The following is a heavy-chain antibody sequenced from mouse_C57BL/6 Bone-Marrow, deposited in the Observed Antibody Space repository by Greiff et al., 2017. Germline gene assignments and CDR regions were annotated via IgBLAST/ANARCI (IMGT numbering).Heavy chain of an antibody. CDR1: GFTFSDYY. CDR2: INYDGSST. CDR3: ARAYYGSRIGYYFDD. J-gene: IGHJ2*01. Sequence: EVKLVESEGGLVQPGSSMKLSCTASGFTFSDYYMAWVRQVPEKGLEWVANINYDGSSTYYLDSLKSRFIISRDNAKNILYLQMSSLKSEDTATDYCARAYYGSRIGYYFDDWGQGTTLTVSS. D-gene: IGHD1-1*01. V-gene: IGHV5-16*01.